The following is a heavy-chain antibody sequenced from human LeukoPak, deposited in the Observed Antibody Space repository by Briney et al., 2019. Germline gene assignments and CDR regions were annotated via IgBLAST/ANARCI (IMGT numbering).Heavy chain of an antibody. Sequence: GGSLRLSCAASGFTFSSYSMNWVRQAPGKGLEWVSSISSSSSYIYYADSVKGRFTISRDNSKNTLYLQMNSLRAEDTAVYYCAKSGHSSSPNVFDYWGQGTLVTVSS. CDR2: ISSSSSYI. V-gene: IGHV3-21*04. CDR3: AKSGHSSSPNVFDY. D-gene: IGHD6-6*01. CDR1: GFTFSSYS. J-gene: IGHJ4*02.